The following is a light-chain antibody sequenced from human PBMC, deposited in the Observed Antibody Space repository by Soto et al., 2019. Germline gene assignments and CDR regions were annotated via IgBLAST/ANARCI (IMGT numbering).Light chain of an antibody. CDR1: SGNIGSYSL. V-gene: IGLV2-8*01. Sequence: QSVLTQPASVSGSPGQSITISCTGTSGNIGSYSLVSWYQQYPGKVPKLIIYEVTKRPSGVPDRFSGSKSGNTASLTVSGLQAEDEADYYCSSYGGNNNLLFGGGTQLTVL. CDR3: SSYGGNNNLL. J-gene: IGLJ2*01. CDR2: EVT.